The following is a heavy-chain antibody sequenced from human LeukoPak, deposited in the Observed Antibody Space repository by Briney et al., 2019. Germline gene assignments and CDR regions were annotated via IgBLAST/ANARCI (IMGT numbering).Heavy chain of an antibody. Sequence: SVKVSCKASGGTFSSYTISWVRQAPGRGLEWMGRIIPILGIANYAQKFQGRVTITADKSTSTAYMELSSLRSEDTAVYYCAREFYYYDSSGQIDYWGQGTLVTVSS. D-gene: IGHD3-22*01. CDR3: AREFYYYDSSGQIDY. CDR1: GGTFSSYT. CDR2: IIPILGIA. V-gene: IGHV1-69*04. J-gene: IGHJ4*02.